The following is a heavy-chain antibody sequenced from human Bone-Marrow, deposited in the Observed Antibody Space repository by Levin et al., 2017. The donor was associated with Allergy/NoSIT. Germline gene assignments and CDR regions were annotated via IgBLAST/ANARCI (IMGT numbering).Heavy chain of an antibody. V-gene: IGHV3-11*05. J-gene: IGHJ4*02. D-gene: IGHD6-19*01. CDR1: GFTFSDYY. Sequence: AGGSLRLSCAASGFTFSDYYMSWIRQAPGKGLEWVSYISSSSSYTNYADSVKGRFTISRDNAKNSLYLQMNSLRAEDTAVYYCARGLAVAGTIYYFDYWGQGTLVTVSS. CDR3: ARGLAVAGTIYYFDY. CDR2: ISSSSSYT.